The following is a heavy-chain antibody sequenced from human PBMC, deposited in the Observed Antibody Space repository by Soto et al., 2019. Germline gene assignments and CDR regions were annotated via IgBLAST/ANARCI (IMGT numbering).Heavy chain of an antibody. CDR1: GGTFSRYA. D-gene: IGHD3-22*01. Sequence: QVQLVQSGAEVKKPGSSVKVSCKASGGTFSRYAISWVRQAPGQGLEWMGGIIPMFGTANYAQKFKGRVTITADESTSTAYMELRSLRSEDTAVYYCARVGVKNYYDSSGFDYWGQGTLVTVSS. J-gene: IGHJ4*02. CDR3: ARVGVKNYYDSSGFDY. V-gene: IGHV1-69*01. CDR2: IIPMFGTA.